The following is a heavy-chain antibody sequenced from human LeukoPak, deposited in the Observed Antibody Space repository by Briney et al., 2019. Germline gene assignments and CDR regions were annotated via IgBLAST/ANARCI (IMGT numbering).Heavy chain of an antibody. J-gene: IGHJ4*02. CDR2: IYHSGST. CDR1: GYSISSGYY. CDR3: ARDLGYCSGGSCYPYY. D-gene: IGHD2-15*01. Sequence: PSETLSLTCTVSGYSISSGYYWGWIRQPPGKGLEWIGSIYHSGSTYYNPSLKSRVTISVDTSKNQFSLKLSSVTAADTAVYYCARDLGYCSGGSCYPYYWGQGTLVTVSS. V-gene: IGHV4-38-2*02.